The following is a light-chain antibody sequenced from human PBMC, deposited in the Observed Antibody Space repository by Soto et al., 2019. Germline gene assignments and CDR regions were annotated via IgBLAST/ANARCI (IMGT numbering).Light chain of an antibody. Sequence: DIQMTQSPPSLSASVGDRVTISCRASQSIDSYLNWYQHKPGKAPKLLIYGAFSLQSGVPSRFSGSGSGTDFTLTISSLQPEDFATYYCQQSYNTPVTFGQGTKLEIK. J-gene: IGKJ2*01. CDR2: GAF. CDR3: QQSYNTPVT. V-gene: IGKV1-39*01. CDR1: QSIDSY.